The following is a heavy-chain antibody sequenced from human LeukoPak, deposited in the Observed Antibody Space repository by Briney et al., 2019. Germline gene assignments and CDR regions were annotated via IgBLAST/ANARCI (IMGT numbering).Heavy chain of an antibody. CDR2: IKQDGSEK. Sequence: AGSLRLSCAASGFTFSNYWMTWVRQAPGKGLEWVSNIKQDGSEKYYVDSVRGRFTISRDNAKNSLDLQMNSLRAEDTAVYYCARYSGSYHGFDYWGQGTLVTVSS. CDR1: GFTFSNYW. CDR3: ARYSGSYHGFDY. D-gene: IGHD1-26*01. V-gene: IGHV3-7*04. J-gene: IGHJ4*02.